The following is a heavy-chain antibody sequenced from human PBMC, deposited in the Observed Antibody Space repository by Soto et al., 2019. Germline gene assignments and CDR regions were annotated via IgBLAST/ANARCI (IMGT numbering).Heavy chain of an antibody. CDR1: GFTFSSYS. D-gene: IGHD3-16*01. V-gene: IGHV3-21*01. J-gene: IGHJ6*02. CDR3: ARETPPGGLRFHYYYYGMDV. CDR2: ISSSSSYI. Sequence: GGSLRLSCAASGFTFSSYSMNWVRQAPGKGLEWVSSISSSSSYIYYADSVKGRFTISRDNAKNSLYLQMNSLRDEDTAVYYCARETPPGGLRFHYYYYGMDVWGQGTTVTVSS.